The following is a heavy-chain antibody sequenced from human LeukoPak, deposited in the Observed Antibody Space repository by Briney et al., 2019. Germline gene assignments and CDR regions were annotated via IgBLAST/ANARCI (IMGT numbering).Heavy chain of an antibody. V-gene: IGHV4-34*01. Sequence: SDTLSLTCAVYGGSFSDYYWNWIRQPPGKGLEWIGEIHPSGSTTYNPSLQSRVTISVDTSQNQLSLKLSSVTAADTAVYYGARGVDEAKVGYWGQGTLVTVSS. CDR3: ARGVDEAKVGY. J-gene: IGHJ4*02. CDR1: GGSFSDYY. CDR2: IHPSGST.